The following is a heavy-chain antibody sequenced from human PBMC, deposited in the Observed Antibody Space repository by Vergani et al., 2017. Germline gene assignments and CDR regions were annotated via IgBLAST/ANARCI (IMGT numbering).Heavy chain of an antibody. V-gene: IGHV4-38-2*01. Sequence: QVRLEESGPGLVKPSETLSLTCSVSGYSISRGYYWGWIRQPPGKGLEWIATVFHSGSAYYNPSLRRRVTISVETSKNQFSLRLTTLTAAGTAVYYCARPLWVSQGVGAFESWGRGTEVSVSS. CDR3: ARPLWVSQGVGAFES. CDR1: GYSISRGYY. CDR2: VFHSGSA. D-gene: IGHD2-21*01. J-gene: IGHJ3*01.